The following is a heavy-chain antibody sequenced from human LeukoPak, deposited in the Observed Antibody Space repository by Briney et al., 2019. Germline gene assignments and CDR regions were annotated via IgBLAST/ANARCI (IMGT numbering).Heavy chain of an antibody. CDR3: ARGSYCSSTSCHNWFDP. V-gene: IGHV1-8*01. Sequence: SVKVSCKASGYTFTSYDIHWVRQATGQGLEWMGWMNPNSGNTGYAQKFQGRVTMTRNTSISTAYMELSSLRSEDTAVYYCARGSYCSSTSCHNWFDPWGQGTLVTVSS. CDR1: GYTFTSYD. CDR2: MNPNSGNT. J-gene: IGHJ5*02. D-gene: IGHD2-2*01.